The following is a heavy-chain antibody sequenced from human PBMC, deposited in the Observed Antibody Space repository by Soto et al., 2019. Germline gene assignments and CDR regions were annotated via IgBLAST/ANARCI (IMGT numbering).Heavy chain of an antibody. J-gene: IGHJ5*02. V-gene: IGHV3-33*03. CDR2: IWYDGSEQ. CDR3: ARWSNHKVVDP. Sequence: QEQLVESGGGVVQPGMSLRLSCEGSGFTFRRHGMHWVRQSPGKGLEWLAVIWYDGSEQYYADSVKGRFTISRDNSKNMLYLQVNTLTFEDTAVYYCARWSNHKVVDPWGQGTMVTVS. D-gene: IGHD2-8*02. CDR1: GFTFRRHG.